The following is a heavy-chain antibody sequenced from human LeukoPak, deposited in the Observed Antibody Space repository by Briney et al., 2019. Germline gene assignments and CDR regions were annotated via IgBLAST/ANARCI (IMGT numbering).Heavy chain of an antibody. CDR3: AGSLAYCGGDCRLGDY. CDR2: IYSGGTT. V-gene: IGHV3-53*01. J-gene: IGHJ4*02. Sequence: PGGSLRLSCAASGLIVSSNYLTWVRQAPGKGLEGVTSIYSGGTTHYADSVKGRFTISRDHSKSTVYLQMNSLRAEDTAVYYCAGSLAYCGGDCRLGDYWGQGTLVTVSS. CDR1: GLIVSSNY. D-gene: IGHD2-21*02.